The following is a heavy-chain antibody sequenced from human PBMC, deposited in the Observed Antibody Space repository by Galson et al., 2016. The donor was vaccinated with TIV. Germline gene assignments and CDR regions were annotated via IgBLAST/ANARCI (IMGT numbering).Heavy chain of an antibody. V-gene: IGHV1-69*13. Sequence: SVKVSCKASGGSFSTHTFNWVRQAPGQGLEWMGGIVPLFRTTNYAQKFQGRVTFTADESSSTAYMEVSRLTSDDTAVYYCAKDRNTALGTYYYYYGMDVWGQGTTVTVSS. CDR3: AKDRNTALGTYYYYYGMDV. CDR2: IVPLFRTT. J-gene: IGHJ6*02. CDR1: GGSFSTHT. D-gene: IGHD5-18*01.